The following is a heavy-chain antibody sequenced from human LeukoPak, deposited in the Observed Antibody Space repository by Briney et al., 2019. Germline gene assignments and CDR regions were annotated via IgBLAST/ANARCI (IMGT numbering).Heavy chain of an antibody. V-gene: IGHV3-33*01. J-gene: IGHJ4*02. D-gene: IGHD5-12*01. CDR3: ARGPSAYDLGYFDY. CDR2: IWYDGSNK. CDR1: GFTFSGFG. Sequence: PGGSLRLSCAASGFTFSGFGMHWVRQAPGKGLEWVAVIWYDGSNKYYADSVEGRFTISRDNSKNTLFLQMNSLRAEDTAVYFCARGPSAYDLGYFDYWGQGTLVTVSS.